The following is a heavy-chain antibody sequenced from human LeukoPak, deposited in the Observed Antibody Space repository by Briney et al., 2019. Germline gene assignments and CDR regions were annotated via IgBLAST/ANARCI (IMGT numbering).Heavy chain of an antibody. D-gene: IGHD2-2*01. Sequence: SETLSLTCAVYGGSFSGYYWSWIRQPPGKGLEWSGEINHSGSTNYNPSLKSRVTISVDTSKNQFSLKLSSVTAADTAVYYCARRNIVPAALPRSGRPFDIWGPGTMVTVSS. CDR1: GGSFSGYY. CDR3: ARRNIVPAALPRSGRPFDI. J-gene: IGHJ3*02. CDR2: INHSGST. V-gene: IGHV4-34*01.